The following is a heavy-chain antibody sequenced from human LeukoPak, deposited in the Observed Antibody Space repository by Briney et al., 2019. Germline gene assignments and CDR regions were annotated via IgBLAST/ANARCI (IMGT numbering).Heavy chain of an antibody. CDR2: ISYDGSNK. CDR3: ARDLDLTGYYDGYYFDY. V-gene: IGHV3-30*04. D-gene: IGHD3-9*01. CDR1: GFTFSSYA. Sequence: GGSLRLSCAASGFTFSSYAMHWVRQAPGKGLEWVAVISYDGSNKYYADSVKGRFTISRDNSKNTLYLQMNSLRAEDTAVYYCARDLDLTGYYDGYYFDYWGQGTLVTVSS. J-gene: IGHJ4*02.